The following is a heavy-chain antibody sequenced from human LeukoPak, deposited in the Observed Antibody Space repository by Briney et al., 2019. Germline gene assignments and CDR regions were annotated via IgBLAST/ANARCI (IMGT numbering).Heavy chain of an antibody. Sequence: GGSLRLSCAASGFTFSSYAMHWVRQAPGKGLEWVAVISYDGSNKYYADSVKGRFTISRDNSKSTLYLQMNSLRAEDTAVYYCARVAAVAGGGWFDPWGQGTLVTVST. CDR1: GFTFSSYA. CDR2: ISYDGSNK. CDR3: ARVAAVAGGGWFDP. D-gene: IGHD6-19*01. J-gene: IGHJ5*02. V-gene: IGHV3-30-3*01.